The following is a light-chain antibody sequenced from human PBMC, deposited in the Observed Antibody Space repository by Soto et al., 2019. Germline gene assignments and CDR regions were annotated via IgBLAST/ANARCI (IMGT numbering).Light chain of an antibody. CDR3: QQCHRYLP. J-gene: IGKJ1*01. CDR1: ESMSNC. V-gene: IGKV1-5*01. Sequence: DIEVTQSPSTLSASIVDRVTITGRASESMSNCLAWYQQKPGKAPKLLISGASSLQSGVPSRFSGSASGTEFTLTISSLQPDDIATYYCQQCHRYLPFGQGTKVDIK. CDR2: GAS.